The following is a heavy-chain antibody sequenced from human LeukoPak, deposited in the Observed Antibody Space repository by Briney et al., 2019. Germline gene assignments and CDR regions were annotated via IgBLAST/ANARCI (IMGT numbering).Heavy chain of an antibody. V-gene: IGHV6-1*01. CDR3: SSPHSSSPGDFVS. CDR1: GDTVSSNSAA. CDR2: TYYRSNWHN. D-gene: IGHD6-6*01. J-gene: IGHJ4*02. Sequence: SQTLSLTCAISGDTVSSNSAAWNWLRQSPSRGLEWLGRTYYRSNWHNDYAVSVKSRITINPDTSKNQFSLQLNSVTPEDTAVYYCSSPHSSSPGDFVSWGQGTLVTVSS.